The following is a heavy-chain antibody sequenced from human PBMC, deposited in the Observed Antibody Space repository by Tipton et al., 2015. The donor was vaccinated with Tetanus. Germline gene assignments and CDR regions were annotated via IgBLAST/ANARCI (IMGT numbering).Heavy chain of an antibody. CDR2: IYYTGST. V-gene: IGHV4-61*01. CDR3: ARHPPPYYYGSGSYLDY. J-gene: IGHJ4*02. CDR1: GGSVSNGSYY. Sequence: LRLSCTVSGGSVSNGSYYWNWIRQPPGKGLEWIGHIYYTGSTDYNPSLKSRVTISADTTKNLFSLKLRSVTAADAAVYFCARHPPPYYYGSGSYLDYWGQGTPVTVSS. D-gene: IGHD3-10*01.